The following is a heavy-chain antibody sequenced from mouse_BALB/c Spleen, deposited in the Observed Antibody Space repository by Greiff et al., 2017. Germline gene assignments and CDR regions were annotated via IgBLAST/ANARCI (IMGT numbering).Heavy chain of an antibody. J-gene: IGHJ1*01. CDR2: IWGDGST. V-gene: IGHV2-6-7*01. Sequence: QVQLKQSGPGLVAPSQSLSITCTVSGFSLTGYGVNWVRQPPGKGLEWLGMIWGDGSTDYNSALKSRLSISKDNSKSQVFLKMNSLQTDDTARYYCARDHYYGSSYGYFYVWGAGTTVTVSS. D-gene: IGHD1-1*01. CDR3: ARDHYYGSSYGYFYV. CDR1: GFSLTGYG.